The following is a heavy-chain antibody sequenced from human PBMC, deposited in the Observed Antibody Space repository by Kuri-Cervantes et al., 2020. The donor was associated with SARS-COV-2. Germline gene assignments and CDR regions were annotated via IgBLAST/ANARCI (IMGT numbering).Heavy chain of an antibody. J-gene: IGHJ6*02. CDR3: AKGGFMVVAGYGMDV. D-gene: IGHD2-15*01. CDR2: ISYDGFDR. V-gene: IGHV3-30*18. Sequence: GESLKISCAASGFAFESYGMHWVRQAPGKGLKWVAAISYDGFDRYYYADSVKGRFTVSRDNVRNTLSLQMNSLRAADTAVYYCAKGGFMVVAGYGMDVWGQGTAVTVSS. CDR1: GFAFESYG.